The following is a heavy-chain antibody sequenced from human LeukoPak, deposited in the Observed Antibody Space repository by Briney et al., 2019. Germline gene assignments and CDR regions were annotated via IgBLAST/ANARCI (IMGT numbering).Heavy chain of an antibody. CDR2: ISHEGDS. CDR1: GVSLRGYY. CDR3: ATNPGGYCSSTSCYGEAP. J-gene: IGHJ5*02. Sequence: SETLSLTCAVYGVSLRGYYWSWIRQSPEKGLEWIGEISHEGDSIYNPSLKSRLTLSVDMSKNQFSLKLRSVTAADTAVYYCATNPGGYCSSTSCYGEAPWGQGTLVTVSS. V-gene: IGHV4-34*01. D-gene: IGHD2-2*01.